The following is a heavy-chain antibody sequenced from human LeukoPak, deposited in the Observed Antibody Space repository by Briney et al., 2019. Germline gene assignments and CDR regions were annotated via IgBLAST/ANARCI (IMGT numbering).Heavy chain of an antibody. V-gene: IGHV3-33*08. Sequence: GGSLRLSCAASGFTFSSYSMNWVRQAPGKGLEWVAVIWYDGSNKYYGDTVKSRFTISRDNSKNTLYLQMNSLRAEDTAVYYCARVPSGTLNLDPYFDYWGQGTLVTVSS. CDR2: IWYDGSNK. CDR3: ARVPSGTLNLDPYFDY. CDR1: GFTFSSYS. J-gene: IGHJ4*02. D-gene: IGHD1-1*01.